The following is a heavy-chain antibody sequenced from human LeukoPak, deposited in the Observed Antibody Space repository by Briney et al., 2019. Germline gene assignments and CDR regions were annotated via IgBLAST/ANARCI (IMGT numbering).Heavy chain of an antibody. J-gene: IGHJ5*02. V-gene: IGHV3-48*03. D-gene: IGHD3-3*01. CDR1: GFTFSSYE. Sequence: PGGSLRLSCAASGFTFSSYELNWVRQAPGKGLEWVSYISDTGSTIYYADSVEGRFTISRDNAKNSLYLQMNSLRAEDTAVYYCARGAVTIFGLVRTQTTKSPHRFGPWGQGTLVTVSS. CDR2: ISDTGSTI. CDR3: ARGAVTIFGLVRTQTTKSPHRFGP.